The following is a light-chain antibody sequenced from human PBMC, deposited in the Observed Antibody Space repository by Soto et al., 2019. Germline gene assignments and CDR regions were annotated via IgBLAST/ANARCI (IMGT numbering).Light chain of an antibody. CDR3: QQYGSSGT. CDR1: QSVSNNY. V-gene: IGKV3-20*01. CDR2: GAS. Sequence: EIVLTQSPGTLSLPPGERATLSCRASQSVSNNYLAWYQQKPGQAPRLLIYGASNRATGIPDRFSGSGSGTDFTLTISRLEPEDFAVYYCQQYGSSGTFGQGIKVDIK. J-gene: IGKJ1*01.